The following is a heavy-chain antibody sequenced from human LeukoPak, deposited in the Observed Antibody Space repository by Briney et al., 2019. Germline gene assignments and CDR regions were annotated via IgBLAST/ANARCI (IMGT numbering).Heavy chain of an antibody. CDR3: AREGYNWNEYTDY. V-gene: IGHV1-69*13. CDR1: GGTFSSYA. J-gene: IGHJ4*02. D-gene: IGHD1-1*01. Sequence: ASVKVSCTASGGTFSSYAISWVRQAPGQGLEWMGGIIPIFGTANYAQKFQGRVTITADESTSTAYMELRSLRSDDTAVYYCAREGYNWNEYTDYWGQGTLVTVSS. CDR2: IIPIFGTA.